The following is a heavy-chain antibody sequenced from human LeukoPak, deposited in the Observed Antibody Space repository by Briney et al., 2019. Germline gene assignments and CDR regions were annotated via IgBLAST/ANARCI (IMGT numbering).Heavy chain of an antibody. CDR1: GLTVSSNY. Sequence: GGSLRLSCAASGLTVSSNYMSWVRQAPGKGLEWVSAMYRSDAPYYADSVKGRFTMSRDSSKNTVYLQMNSLGSEDTAVYYCARDLPDQGAYWGQGTLVIVSS. CDR2: MYRSDAP. CDR3: ARDLPDQGAY. D-gene: IGHD1-14*01. V-gene: IGHV3-53*01. J-gene: IGHJ4*02.